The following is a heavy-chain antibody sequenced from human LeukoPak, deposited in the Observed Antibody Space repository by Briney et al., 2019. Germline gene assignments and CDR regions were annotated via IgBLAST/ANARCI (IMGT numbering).Heavy chain of an antibody. V-gene: IGHV3-48*03. CDR2: IGLSDRDT. Sequence: PGGSLRLSCATSGFTFNNHDMNWVRQAPGKRLEWIAYIGLSDRDTFYADSVKGRFTISRDNAKNLLYLEMNSLSVEDTAVYYFATDPPGDPDFFFGGKETLITVS. D-gene: IGHD3-3*01. J-gene: IGHJ4*02. CDR1: GFTFNNHD. CDR3: ATDPPGDPDFFF.